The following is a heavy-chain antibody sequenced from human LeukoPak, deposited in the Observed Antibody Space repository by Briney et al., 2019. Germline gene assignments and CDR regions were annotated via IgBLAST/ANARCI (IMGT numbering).Heavy chain of an antibody. CDR2: IRSLAHGGTA. V-gene: IGHV3-49*04. D-gene: IGHD3-22*01. Sequence: GGSLRLSCAASGYTFSSYAMHWVRQAPGKGLEWVGFIRSLAHGGTAKYAASVEGRFTISRDDSKSFAYLQMNSLKTEDTAVYYCSRAPALYYYGSXGYSPISPPFDYWGQGTLVTISS. CDR1: GYTFSSYA. J-gene: IGHJ4*02. CDR3: SRAPALYYYGSXGYSPISPPFDY.